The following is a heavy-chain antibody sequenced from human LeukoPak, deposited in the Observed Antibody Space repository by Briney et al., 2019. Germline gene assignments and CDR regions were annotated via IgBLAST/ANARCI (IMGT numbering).Heavy chain of an antibody. Sequence: PGGSLRLSCAASGFTFSGSAMHWVRQASEKGLEWVGRIRSKANSYATAYAASVKGRFTISRDDSKNTAYLQMNSLKTEDTAVYYCTRHELPMSGWVDYWGQGTLVTVSS. J-gene: IGHJ4*02. D-gene: IGHD6-19*01. V-gene: IGHV3-73*01. CDR3: TRHELPMSGWVDY. CDR1: GFTFSGSA. CDR2: IRSKANSYAT.